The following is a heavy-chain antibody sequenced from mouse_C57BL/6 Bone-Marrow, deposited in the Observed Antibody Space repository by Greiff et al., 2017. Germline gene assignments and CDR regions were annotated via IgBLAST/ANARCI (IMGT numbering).Heavy chain of an antibody. Sequence: VQLQQSGPVLVKPGASVKMSCKASGYTFTDYYMNWVKQSHGKSLEWIGVINPYNGGTSYNQKFKGKATLTVDKSASTAYMELNSLTSEDSAVYYCARETTVEGDWGQGTTLTVSS. J-gene: IGHJ2*01. CDR3: ARETTVEGD. CDR1: GYTFTDYY. V-gene: IGHV1-19*01. CDR2: INPYNGGT. D-gene: IGHD1-1*01.